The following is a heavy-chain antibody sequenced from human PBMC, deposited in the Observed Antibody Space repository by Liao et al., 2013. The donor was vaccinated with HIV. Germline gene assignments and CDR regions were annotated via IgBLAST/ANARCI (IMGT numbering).Heavy chain of an antibody. D-gene: IGHD1/OR15-1a*01. J-gene: IGHJ6*03. V-gene: IGHV4-34*01. CDR2: INHSGST. CDR3: ARGRTGSKYYYYYYMDV. CDR1: GGSFSGYY. Sequence: QVQLQQWGAGLLKPSETLSLTCAVYGGSFSGYYWSWIRQPPGKGLEWIGEINHSGSTNYNPSLKSRVTISVDTSKNQFSLKLSSVTAADTAVYYCARGRTGSKYYYYYYMDVWGKGTNGHRLL.